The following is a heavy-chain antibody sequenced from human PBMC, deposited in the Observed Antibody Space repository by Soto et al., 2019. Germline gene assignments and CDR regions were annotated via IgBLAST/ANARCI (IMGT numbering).Heavy chain of an antibody. Sequence: GGSLRLSCAASGFTFSSYGMHWVRQAPGKGLEWVAVISYDGSNKYYADSVKGRFTISRDNSKNTLYLQMNSLRAEDTAVYYFAKGSSNCFVSWGQGTLVTVSS. CDR2: ISYDGSNK. V-gene: IGHV3-30*18. CDR3: AKGSSNCFVS. CDR1: GFTFSSYG. J-gene: IGHJ5*01.